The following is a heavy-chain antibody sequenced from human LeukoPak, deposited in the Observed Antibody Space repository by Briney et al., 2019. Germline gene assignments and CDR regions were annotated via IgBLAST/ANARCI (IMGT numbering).Heavy chain of an antibody. CDR2: INHSGST. Sequence: PSETLSLTCAVYGGSFSGYYWSWIRQPPGKGLEWIGEINHSGSTNYNPSLKSRVTISVDTSKNQFSLKLSSVTAADTAVYYCARVGYSYGESYYYYYYMDVWGKGTTVTVSS. CDR3: ARVGYSYGESYYYYYYMDV. CDR1: GGSFSGYY. J-gene: IGHJ6*03. D-gene: IGHD5-18*01. V-gene: IGHV4-34*01.